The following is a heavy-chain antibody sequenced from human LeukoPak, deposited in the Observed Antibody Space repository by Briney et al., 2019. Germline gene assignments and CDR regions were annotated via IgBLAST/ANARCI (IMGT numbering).Heavy chain of an antibody. J-gene: IGHJ5*02. CDR3: ARDRHSGYSSVWYDH. V-gene: IGHV1-18*01. D-gene: IGHD6-25*01. CDR1: LYTFTSYG. CDR2: VSGHNGET. Sequence: ASVKVSRKPSLYTFTSYGVTLVRQAPGQGLEGMGWVSGHNGETDYAQKLQGRVTMTIVTSTSTDDMELRNLISDDTAVYFCARDRHSGYSSVWYDHWGQGTLVTVSS.